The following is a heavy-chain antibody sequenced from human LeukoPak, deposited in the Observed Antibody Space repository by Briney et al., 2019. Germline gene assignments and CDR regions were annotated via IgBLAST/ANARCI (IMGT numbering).Heavy chain of an antibody. D-gene: IGHD6-13*01. Sequence: PSETLSLTCTVSGGSISSTTYYWGWIRQPPGKGLEWIGSIYYTGSTYYNPPLKSRVTISIDTSKNQFSLKLSSVTAADTAVYYCARDLSAAGPLSESGWFDPWGQGTLVTVSS. V-gene: IGHV4-39*02. J-gene: IGHJ5*02. CDR3: ARDLSAAGPLSESGWFDP. CDR2: IYYTGST. CDR1: GGSISSTTYY.